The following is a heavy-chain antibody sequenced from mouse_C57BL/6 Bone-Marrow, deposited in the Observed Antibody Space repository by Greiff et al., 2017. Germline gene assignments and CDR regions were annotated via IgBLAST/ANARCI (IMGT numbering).Heavy chain of an antibody. Sequence: ESGPGILQPSQTLSLTCSFSGFSLSTFGMGVGWIRQPSGKGLEWLAHLWWDDDKYYNPALKSRLTISKDTSKNQVYLKIAKVDTADTATYYCAPPDGSSYAMDYWGQGTSVTVSS. CDR1: GFSLSTFGMG. CDR3: APPDGSSYAMDY. CDR2: LWWDDDK. D-gene: IGHD1-1*01. V-gene: IGHV8-8*01. J-gene: IGHJ4*01.